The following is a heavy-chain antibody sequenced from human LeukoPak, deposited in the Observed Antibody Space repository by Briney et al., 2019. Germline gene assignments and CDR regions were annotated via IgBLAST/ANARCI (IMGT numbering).Heavy chain of an antibody. CDR3: ARQPSGTAAFDI. CDR1: GGSISSYY. D-gene: IGHD1/OR15-1a*01. Sequence: PSETLSLTCAVSGGSISSYYWSWIRQPPGKGLEWIAYIYSSGNTNYNPSFESRVTISVDTSKNQFSLKLTSVAAADTAIYYCARQPSGTAAFDIWGQGTMVIVSS. V-gene: IGHV4-59*08. J-gene: IGHJ3*02. CDR2: IYSSGNT.